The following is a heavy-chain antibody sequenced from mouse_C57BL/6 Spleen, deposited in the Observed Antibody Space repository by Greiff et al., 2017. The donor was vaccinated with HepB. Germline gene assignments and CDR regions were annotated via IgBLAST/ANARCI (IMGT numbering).Heavy chain of an antibody. Sequence: VQLQQSGAELAKPGTSVKLSCKASGYTFTSYWMHWVKQRPGQGLEWIGYINPSSGYTKYNQKFKDKATLTADKSSSTAYMQLSSLTYEDSAVYYCARGVYYDYDGFAYWGQGTLVTVSA. CDR3: ARGVYYDYDGFAY. V-gene: IGHV1-7*01. D-gene: IGHD2-4*01. CDR2: INPSSGYT. CDR1: GYTFTSYW. J-gene: IGHJ3*01.